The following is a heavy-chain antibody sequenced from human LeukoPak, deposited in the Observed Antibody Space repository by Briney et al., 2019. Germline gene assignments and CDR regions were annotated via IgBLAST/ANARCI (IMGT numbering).Heavy chain of an antibody. CDR3: ARADYGDYVGLNRFDP. CDR1: VDSVSSGSYY. V-gene: IGHV4-61*01. Sequence: SESLSLTCTVSVDSVSSGSYYWSWIRQPPGKGLEWIGYIYYSGSTNYNPSLKSRVTISVDTSKNQFSLKLSSVTAADTAVYYCARADYGDYVGLNRFDPWGQGTLVTVSS. CDR2: IYYSGST. J-gene: IGHJ5*02. D-gene: IGHD4-17*01.